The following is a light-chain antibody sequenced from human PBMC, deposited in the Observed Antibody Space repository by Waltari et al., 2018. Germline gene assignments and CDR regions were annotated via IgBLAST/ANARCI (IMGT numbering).Light chain of an antibody. CDR3: QQRSTWYT. V-gene: IGKV3-11*01. CDR1: QSVNNY. J-gene: IGKJ2*01. CDR2: DAS. Sequence: EIVLTQSPATLSLSPGETATLSCRPSQSVNNYLAWYQQKPGQAPRLLMYDASNRATGIPARFSGSGSGTDFTLTITSLEPEDFAVYYCQQRSTWYTFGQGTKLEIK.